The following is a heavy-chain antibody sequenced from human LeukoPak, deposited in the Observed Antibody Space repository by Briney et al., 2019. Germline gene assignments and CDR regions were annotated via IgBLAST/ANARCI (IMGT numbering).Heavy chain of an antibody. J-gene: IGHJ4*02. CDR1: GGSISSYY. D-gene: IGHD6-13*01. V-gene: IGHV4-59*01. CDR2: IYYSGST. CDR3: ARGGASSRYFDF. Sequence: SETLSLTCTVSGGSISSYYWSWIRQPPGKGLEWIGYIYYSGSTSYNPSLKSRVTISIDTSKNHFSLKLTSVTSADTAVYYCARGGASSRYFDFWGQGTLVTVSS.